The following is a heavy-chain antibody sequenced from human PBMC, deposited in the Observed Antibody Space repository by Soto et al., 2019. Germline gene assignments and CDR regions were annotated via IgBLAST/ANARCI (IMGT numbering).Heavy chain of an antibody. CDR3: ARGNRVTIFGVVPGYGMDV. CDR2: INPNSGGT. Sequence: ASVKVSCKASGYTFTGYYMHWVRQAPGQGLEWMGWINPNSGGTNYAQKFQGWVTMTRDTSISTAYMELSRLRSDDTAVYYCARGNRVTIFGVVPGYGMDVWGQGTKVTVSS. J-gene: IGHJ6*02. D-gene: IGHD3-3*01. CDR1: GYTFTGYY. V-gene: IGHV1-2*04.